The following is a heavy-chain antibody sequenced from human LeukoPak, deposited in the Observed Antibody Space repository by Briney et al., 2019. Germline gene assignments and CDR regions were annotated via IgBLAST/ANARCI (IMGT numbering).Heavy chain of an antibody. CDR2: IYYIGST. CDR1: GGSISSSSYY. D-gene: IGHD5-18*01. V-gene: IGHV4-39*01. J-gene: IGHJ6*02. CDR3: ARGPSIQLWSDPYYYYGMDV. Sequence: SETLSLTCTVSGGSISSSSYYWGWIRQPPGKGLEWIGSIYYIGSTYYNPSLKSRVTISVDTSKNQFSLKLSSVTAAHTAVYYCARGPSIQLWSDPYYYYGMDVWGQGTTVTVSS.